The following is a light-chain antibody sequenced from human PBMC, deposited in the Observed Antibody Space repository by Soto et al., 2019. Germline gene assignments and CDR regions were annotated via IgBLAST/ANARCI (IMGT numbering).Light chain of an antibody. V-gene: IGLV1-51*01. CDR3: GTWDSGVSAYV. Sequence: QSVLTQPPSVSAAPGQKVTISCSGSSSNIGNNYVSWYQQLPGTAPKLLIYDNNKRPSGIPDRFSGSKSGTSATLGITGLQTGDEADYYCGTWDSGVSAYVFGISPNVAVL. J-gene: IGLJ1*01. CDR1: SSNIGNNY. CDR2: DNN.